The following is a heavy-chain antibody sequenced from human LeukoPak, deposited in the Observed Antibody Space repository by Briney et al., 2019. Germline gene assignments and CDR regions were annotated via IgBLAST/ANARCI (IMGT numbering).Heavy chain of an antibody. CDR1: GGTFSSYA. CDR2: INPSGGST. Sequence: ALVKVSCKASGGTFSSYAISWVRQAPGQGLEWMGIINPSGGSTSYAQKFQGRVTMTRDMSTSTVYMELSSLRSEDTAVYYCASIGRQQLGPNGWGQGTVVIVSS. J-gene: IGHJ4*02. D-gene: IGHD6-13*01. CDR3: ASIGRQQLGPNG. V-gene: IGHV1-46*01.